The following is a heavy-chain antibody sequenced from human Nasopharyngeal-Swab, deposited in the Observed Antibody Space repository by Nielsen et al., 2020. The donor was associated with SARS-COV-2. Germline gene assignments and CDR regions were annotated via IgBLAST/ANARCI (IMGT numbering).Heavy chain of an antibody. D-gene: IGHD5-24*01. Sequence: SETLSLTCTVSGGSISTYYWSWIRPPPGKGLEYIGYIYYSGSTSYNPSLKSRVTISVDTSKNQFSLKLSSVTAADTAVYYCARDRYGDGSKRGFDYWGQGTLVTVSS. J-gene: IGHJ4*02. CDR1: GGSISTYY. V-gene: IGHV4-59*01. CDR2: IYYSGST. CDR3: ARDRYGDGSKRGFDY.